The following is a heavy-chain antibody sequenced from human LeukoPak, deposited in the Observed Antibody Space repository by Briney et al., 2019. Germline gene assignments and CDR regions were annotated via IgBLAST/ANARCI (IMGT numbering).Heavy chain of an antibody. D-gene: IGHD1-26*01. CDR1: GGSLRFYY. J-gene: IGHJ6*02. CDR3: AGEMWGSIVGATYYGMDV. CDR2: IYHSGST. Sequence: SETLSLTCTVSGGSLRFYYWSWIRQSPGKGLGWSGYIYHSGSTNYNPSLKSRVTISVDTSRTQFSLKLSSVTAADTAVYYCAGEMWGSIVGATYYGMDVWGQGTTVTVSS. V-gene: IGHV4-59*01.